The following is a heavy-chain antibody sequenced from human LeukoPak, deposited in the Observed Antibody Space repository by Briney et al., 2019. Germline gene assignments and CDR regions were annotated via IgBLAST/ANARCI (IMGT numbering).Heavy chain of an antibody. CDR2: ISSSSSYI. CDR1: GFTFDDYA. CDR3: ARGNLLVLP. V-gene: IGHV3-21*01. Sequence: PGRSLRLSCAASGFTFDDYAMHWVRQAPGKGLEWVSSISSSSSYIYYADSVKGRFTISRDNAKNSLYLQMNSLRAEDTAVYYCARGNLLVLPWGQGTLVTVSS. J-gene: IGHJ5*02. D-gene: IGHD3-10*01.